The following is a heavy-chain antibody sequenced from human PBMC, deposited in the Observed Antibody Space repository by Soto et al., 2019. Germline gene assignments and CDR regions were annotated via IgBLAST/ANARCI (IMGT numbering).Heavy chain of an antibody. J-gene: IGHJ4*02. CDR3: ASGGGLTKVFEY. Sequence: ASVKVSCKTSGLAFIHHALHWVLQAPGQGLEWMGWVNGGNGNKKYSQKSQGRVTITRDTSASTVYVELSSLRSEDTAVYYCASGGGLTKVFEYWGQGTLVTVSS. V-gene: IGHV1-3*01. D-gene: IGHD3-16*01. CDR2: VNGGNGNK. CDR1: GLAFIHHA.